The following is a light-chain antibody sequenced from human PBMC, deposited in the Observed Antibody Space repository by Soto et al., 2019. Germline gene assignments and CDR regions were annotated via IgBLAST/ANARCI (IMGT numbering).Light chain of an antibody. J-gene: IGLJ2*01. CDR3: QTWGTGIRV. CDR1: SGHSSYA. Sequence: QSVLTQSPSASASLGASVKLTCTLSSGHSSYAIAWHQQQPEKGPRYLMKLNSDGSHSKGDGIPDRFSGSSSGAERYLTISSLQSEDEADYYCQTWGTGIRVFGGETHLTVL. V-gene: IGLV4-69*01. CDR2: LNSDGSH.